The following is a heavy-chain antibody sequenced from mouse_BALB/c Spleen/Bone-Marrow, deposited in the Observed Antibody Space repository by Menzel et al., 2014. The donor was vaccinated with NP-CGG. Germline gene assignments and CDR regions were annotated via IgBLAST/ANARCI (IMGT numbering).Heavy chain of an antibody. V-gene: IGHV5-6-5*01. CDR1: GFTFSSYA. CDR2: ISSGSST. CDR3: ARGRTRGYTMDY. J-gene: IGHJ4*01. Sequence: EVQLVESGGGLVKPGGSLKLSCAASGFTFSSYAMSWVRQTPEKRLEWVASISSGSSTHYPDSVKGRFTISRDNARNILYLRMSSLRSEDTAMYYCARGRTRGYTMDYWGQGTSVTVSS.